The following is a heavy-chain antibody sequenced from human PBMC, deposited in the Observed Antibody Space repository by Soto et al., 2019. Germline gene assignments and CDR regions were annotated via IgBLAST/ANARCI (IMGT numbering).Heavy chain of an antibody. J-gene: IGHJ4*02. CDR2: ISSTSSVI. CDR3: ARRRAVSGTGAY. D-gene: IGHD6-19*01. CDR1: GFTFSSYS. V-gene: IGHV3-48*01. Sequence: GGSLILSCAASGFTFSSYSMNWVRQAPGKGLEWVSYISSTSSVIYYADSVKGRFTVSRDNAKNSVFLQMNSLRGDDTAVYYCARRRAVSGTGAYWGQGTLVTSPQ.